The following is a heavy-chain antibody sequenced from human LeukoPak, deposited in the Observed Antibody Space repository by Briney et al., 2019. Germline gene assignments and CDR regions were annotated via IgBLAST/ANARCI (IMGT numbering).Heavy chain of an antibody. V-gene: IGHV3-23*01. D-gene: IGHD1-26*01. J-gene: IGHJ4*02. CDR3: AKEQYSGGYYVHFDN. CDR1: GFTFSNYA. CDR2: ISGSGAGT. Sequence: PGGSLRLSCAASGFTFSNYAMSWVRQAPGKGLEWVSAISGSGAGTYYADSVKGRFAISRDNSKNTLYLQLNSLRAEDTAVYYCAKEQYSGGYYVHFDNWGQGTLVTVSS.